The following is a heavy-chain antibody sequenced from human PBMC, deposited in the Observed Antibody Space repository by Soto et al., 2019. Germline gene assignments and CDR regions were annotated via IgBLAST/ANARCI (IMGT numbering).Heavy chain of an antibody. CDR1: GGTFSSYA. V-gene: IGHV1-69*12. CDR3: ARPIQSYYDSSGQSAWFDP. CDR2: IIPIFGTA. J-gene: IGHJ5*02. Sequence: QVQLVQSGAEVKKPGSSVKVSCKASGGTFSSYAISWVRQAPGQGLEWMGGIIPIFGTANYAQKFQGRVTITADEFTSTAYMELSSLRSVDTAVYYCARPIQSYYDSSGQSAWFDPWGQGTLVTVSS. D-gene: IGHD3-22*01.